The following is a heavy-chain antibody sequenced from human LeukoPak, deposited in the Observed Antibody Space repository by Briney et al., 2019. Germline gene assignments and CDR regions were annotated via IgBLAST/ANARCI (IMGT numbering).Heavy chain of an antibody. J-gene: IGHJ5*02. V-gene: IGHV3-33*06. Sequence: AGSLRFSGAASGFTFSSYGMEWVRQAPGKGLKGGADIWYDGSNKDYADSVKGRFTISRDNSKDTMYLNMMSLEAEDTAVYYCAKDSRSGYYYGSGTNNWFDHWGQGTLVTVSS. CDR3: AKDSRSGYYYGSGTNNWFDH. CDR1: GFTFSSYG. CDR2: IWYDGSNK. D-gene: IGHD3-10*01.